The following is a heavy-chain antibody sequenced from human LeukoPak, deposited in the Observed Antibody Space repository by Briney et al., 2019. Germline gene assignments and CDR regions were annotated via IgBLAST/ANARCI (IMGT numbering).Heavy chain of an antibody. V-gene: IGHV1-8*01. CDR3: AAYYDILTDAFDI. CDR1: GYTFTNYD. CDR2: MNPNSGNT. J-gene: IGHJ3*02. D-gene: IGHD3-9*01. Sequence: GASVKVSCKASGYTFTNYDINWVRQATGQGLEWMGWMNPNSGNTGYAQKFQGRVTMTRNTSISTAYMELSSLRSEDTAVYYCAAYYDILTDAFDIWGQGTMVTVSS.